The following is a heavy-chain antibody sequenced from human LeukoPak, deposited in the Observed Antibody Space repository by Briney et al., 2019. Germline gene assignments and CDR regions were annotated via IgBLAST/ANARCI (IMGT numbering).Heavy chain of an antibody. D-gene: IGHD3-22*01. V-gene: IGHV4-34*01. Sequence: SETLSLTCAVYGGSFSGYYWSWIRQPPGKGLEWIGEINHSGSTNYNPSLKSRVTISVDTSKNQFSLKLSSVTAADTAVYYCARSGDSSGYYRDYWGQGTLVTVSS. J-gene: IGHJ4*02. CDR1: GGSFSGYY. CDR3: ARSGDSSGYYRDY. CDR2: INHSGST.